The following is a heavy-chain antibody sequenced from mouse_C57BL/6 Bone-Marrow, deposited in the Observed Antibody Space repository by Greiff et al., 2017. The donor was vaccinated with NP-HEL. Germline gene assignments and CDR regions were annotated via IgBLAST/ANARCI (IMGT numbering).Heavy chain of an antibody. CDR2: ILPSIGRT. CDR3: ARTPYYYGSSYFYWYFDV. Sequence: SGSELRSPGSSVKLSCKDFDSEVFPIAYMSWVRQKPGHGFEWIGGILPSIGRTIYGEKFEDKATLDADTLSNTAYLELNSLTSEDSAIYYCARTPYYYGSSYFYWYFDVWGTGTTVTVSS. CDR1: DSEVFPIAY. J-gene: IGHJ1*03. D-gene: IGHD1-1*01. V-gene: IGHV15-2*01.